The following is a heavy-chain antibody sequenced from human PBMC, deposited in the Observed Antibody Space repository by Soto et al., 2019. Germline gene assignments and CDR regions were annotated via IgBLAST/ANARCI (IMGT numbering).Heavy chain of an antibody. D-gene: IGHD1-26*01. V-gene: IGHV4-39*01. CDR1: GGSISSSSYY. CDR2: IYYSGST. CDR3: ARHPSSGIVGATLFEG. J-gene: IGHJ4*02. Sequence: QLQLQESGPGLVKPSETLSLTCTVSGGSISSSSYYWGWIRQPPGKGLEWIGSIYYSGSTYYNPSLKSRVTISVDTSKNQFSLKLSSVTAADTAVYYCARHPSSGIVGATLFEGWGQGTLVTVSS.